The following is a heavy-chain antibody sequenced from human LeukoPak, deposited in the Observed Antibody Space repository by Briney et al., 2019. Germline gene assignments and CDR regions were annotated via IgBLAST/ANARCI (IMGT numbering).Heavy chain of an antibody. CDR2: IYYSGDI. CDR1: GVSITSSY. J-gene: IGHJ4*02. CDR3: AKGRGFRVWDPWDN. D-gene: IGHD3-16*01. Sequence: PSETLSLTCNVSGVSITSSYWNWVRQPPGQGLEWIGHIYYSGDITYNPSLKSRVTISLDTSTSQLSLKLSSVTAADTAVYYCAKGRGFRVWDPWDNWGQGTLITVSS. V-gene: IGHV4-59*12.